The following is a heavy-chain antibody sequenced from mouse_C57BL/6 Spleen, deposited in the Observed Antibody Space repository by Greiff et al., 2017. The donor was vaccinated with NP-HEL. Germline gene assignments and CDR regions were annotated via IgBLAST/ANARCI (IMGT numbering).Heavy chain of an antibody. Sequence: QVQLQQSGAELVRPGTSVKVSCKASGYAFTNYLIEWVKQRPGQGLEWIGVINPGSGGTNYNEKFKGKATLTADKSSSTAYMQLSSLTSEDSAVYFCARTYLRNFDYWGQGTTLTVSS. D-gene: IGHD5-1*01. V-gene: IGHV1-54*01. CDR3: ARTYLRNFDY. J-gene: IGHJ2*01. CDR2: INPGSGGT. CDR1: GYAFTNYL.